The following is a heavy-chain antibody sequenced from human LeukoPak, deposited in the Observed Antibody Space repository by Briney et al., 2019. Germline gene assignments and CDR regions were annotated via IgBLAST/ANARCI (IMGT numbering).Heavy chain of an antibody. CDR3: ARDKEASGYSYGY. V-gene: IGHV3-11*01. CDR1: GFTFRSYA. D-gene: IGHD5-18*01. J-gene: IGHJ4*02. CDR2: ISSSGSTI. Sequence: GGSLRLSCAASGFTFRSYAMSWIRQAPGEGLEWVSYISSSGSTIYYADSVKGRFTISRDNAKNSLYLQMNSLRAEDTAVYYCARDKEASGYSYGYWGQGTLVTVSS.